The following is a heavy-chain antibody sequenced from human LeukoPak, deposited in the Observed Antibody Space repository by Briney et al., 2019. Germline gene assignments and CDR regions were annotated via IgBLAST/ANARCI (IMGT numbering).Heavy chain of an antibody. CDR3: ARDGFVGAADY. CDR2: IKQDGSEK. D-gene: IGHD6-13*01. CDR1: EFTFSGYW. V-gene: IGHV3-7*01. J-gene: IGHJ4*02. Sequence: GGSLRLSCAASEFTFSGYWMNWVRQAPGKGLEWVANIKQDGSEKHYVDSVKGRFTISRDNAKNSLYLQMNSLSVEGTAVYYCARDGFVGAADYWDQGTLVTVSS.